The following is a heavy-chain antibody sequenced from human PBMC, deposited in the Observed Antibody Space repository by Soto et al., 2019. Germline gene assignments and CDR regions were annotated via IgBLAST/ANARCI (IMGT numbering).Heavy chain of an antibody. Sequence: PSETLSLTCAVYGGSFSGYYWSWIRQPPGKGLEWIGEINHSGSTNYNPSLKSRVTISVDTSKNQFSLKLSSVTAADTAVYYCARVSFWSAYYYYGMDVWGQGTTVTVSS. CDR2: INHSGST. CDR1: GGSFSGYY. CDR3: ARVSFWSAYYYYGMDV. D-gene: IGHD3-3*01. J-gene: IGHJ6*02. V-gene: IGHV4-34*01.